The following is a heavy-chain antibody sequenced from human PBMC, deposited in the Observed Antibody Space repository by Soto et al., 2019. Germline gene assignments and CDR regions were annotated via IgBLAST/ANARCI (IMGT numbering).Heavy chain of an antibody. CDR3: ASITIFGVVTTIDP. Sequence: SETLSLTCAVYGGSFSGYYWSWIRQPPGKGLEWIGEINHSGSTNYNPSLKSRVTISVDTSKNQFSLKLSSVTAADTAVYYCASITIFGVVTTIDPWGQGTLVNV. CDR1: GGSFSGYY. CDR2: INHSGST. D-gene: IGHD3-3*01. J-gene: IGHJ5*02. V-gene: IGHV4-34*01.